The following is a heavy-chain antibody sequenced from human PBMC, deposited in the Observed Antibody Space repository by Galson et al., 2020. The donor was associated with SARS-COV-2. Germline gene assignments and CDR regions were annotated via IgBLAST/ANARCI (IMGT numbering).Heavy chain of an antibody. CDR1: GFTFSSYS. D-gene: IGHD2-21*01. CDR2: ITGSSRYM. CDR3: ARDKGIMFISEYFDY. Sequence: NSGGSLRLSCAASGFTFSSYSMNWFRQAPGKGLEWVSSITGSSRYMYYADPVKGRFTISRDNAKNSLYLQIDSLRADDTAVYYCARDKGIMFISEYFDYWGQGTLVGVSS. J-gene: IGHJ4*02. V-gene: IGHV3-21*01.